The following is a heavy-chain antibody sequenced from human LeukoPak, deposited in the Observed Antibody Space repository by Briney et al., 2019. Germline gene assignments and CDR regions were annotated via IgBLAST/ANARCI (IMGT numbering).Heavy chain of an antibody. CDR1: GYTFTGYY. V-gene: IGHV1-2*02. D-gene: IGHD2-2*01. CDR3: ASDPLGYCSCTSCYHAFDI. CDR2: INPNSGGT. J-gene: IGHJ3*02. Sequence: ASVKVSCKASGYTFTGYYMHWVRQAPGQGLEWMGWINPNSGGTNYAQKFQGRVTMTRDTSISTAYMELSRLRSDDTAVYYCASDPLGYCSCTSCYHAFDIWGQGTMVTVSS.